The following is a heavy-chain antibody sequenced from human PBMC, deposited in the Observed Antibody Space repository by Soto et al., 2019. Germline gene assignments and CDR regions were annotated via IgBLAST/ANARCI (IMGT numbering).Heavy chain of an antibody. D-gene: IGHD6-19*01. CDR3: AREVSPNSRGWYTVLVRWFDP. CDR2: IYYSGSA. CDR1: GGSISSSDYY. J-gene: IGHJ5*02. V-gene: IGHV4-31*03. Sequence: QVQLQESGPGLVKPSQTLSLTCTVSGGSISSSDYYWSWIRQHPGKGLEWIGYIYYSGSAYYNPSLKCRVTMSLDTSKDQFSRKVTSVTAADTSVYYCAREVSPNSRGWYTVLVRWFDPWGQGTRVTVSS.